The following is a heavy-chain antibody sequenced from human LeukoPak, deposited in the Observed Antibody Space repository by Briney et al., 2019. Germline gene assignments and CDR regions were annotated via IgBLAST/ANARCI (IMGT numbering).Heavy chain of an antibody. Sequence: ASVKVSCKASGYTFTSYGISWVRQAPGQGLECMGWISAYNGNTNYAQKLQGRVTMTTDTSTSTAYMELRSLRSDDTAVYYCARGVAVAGSGRGYYMDVWGKGTTVTVSS. D-gene: IGHD6-19*01. CDR3: ARGVAVAGSGRGYYMDV. CDR1: GYTFTSYG. J-gene: IGHJ6*03. V-gene: IGHV1-18*01. CDR2: ISAYNGNT.